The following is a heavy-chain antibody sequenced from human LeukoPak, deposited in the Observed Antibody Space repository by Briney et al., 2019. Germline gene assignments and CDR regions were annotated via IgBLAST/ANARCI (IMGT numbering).Heavy chain of an antibody. J-gene: IGHJ5*02. D-gene: IGHD4-11*01. CDR3: ARVCYSNSGYWFDP. V-gene: IGHV4-61*08. CDR2: IYYSGST. CDR1: GGSISSGGYY. Sequence: PSETLSLTCTVSGGSISSGGYYWSWIRQPPGKGLEWIGYIYYSGSTNYNPSLKSRVTISVDTSKNQFSLKLSSVTAADTAVYYCARVCYSNSGYWFDPWGQGTLVTVSS.